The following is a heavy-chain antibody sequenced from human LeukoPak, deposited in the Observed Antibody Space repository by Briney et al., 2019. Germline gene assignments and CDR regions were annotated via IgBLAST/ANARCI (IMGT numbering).Heavy chain of an antibody. CDR2: ISNSGST. CDR1: GGSISSGSYY. D-gene: IGHD2-15*01. Sequence: PSETLSLTCTVSGGSISSGSYYWGWIRQPAGKGLEWIGRISNSGSTNYNPSLKSRVTISVDTSKNQFSLKLSSVTAADTAVYYCAREGAYCSGGTCYFGPYYYYYMDVWGKGTTVTISS. J-gene: IGHJ6*03. V-gene: IGHV4-61*02. CDR3: AREGAYCSGGTCYFGPYYYYYMDV.